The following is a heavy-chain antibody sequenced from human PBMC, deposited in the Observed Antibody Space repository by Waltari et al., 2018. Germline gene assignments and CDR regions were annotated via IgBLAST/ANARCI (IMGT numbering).Heavy chain of an antibody. V-gene: IGHV1-2*02. Sequence: QVQLVQSGAEVKKPGASVKVSCKASGYTFTGYYMHWVRQAPGQGLEWMGWINPNSGGTNYAQKFQGRVTMTRDTSISTAYMELSRLRSDDTAVYYCARVWAIFGVVIMGFDYWGQGTLVTVSS. CDR3: ARVWAIFGVVIMGFDY. CDR2: INPNSGGT. J-gene: IGHJ4*02. D-gene: IGHD3-3*01. CDR1: GYTFTGYY.